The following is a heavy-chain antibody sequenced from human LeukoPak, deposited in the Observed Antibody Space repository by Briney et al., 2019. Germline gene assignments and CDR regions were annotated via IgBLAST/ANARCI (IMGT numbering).Heavy chain of an antibody. Sequence: SVTLSPTCAVYGGSFSGYYWSWIRQPPGKGLEWIGEIRHSGSTNYNPSLKSRVTISVDTSKNQFSLKLSSVTAADTAVYYCARAIAAADTWGQGTLVTVSS. CDR1: GGSFSGYY. CDR3: ARAIAAADT. D-gene: IGHD6-13*01. CDR2: IRHSGST. V-gene: IGHV4-34*01. J-gene: IGHJ4*02.